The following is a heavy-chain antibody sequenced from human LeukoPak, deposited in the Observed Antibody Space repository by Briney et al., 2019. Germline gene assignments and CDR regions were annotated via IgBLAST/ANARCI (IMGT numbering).Heavy chain of an antibody. V-gene: IGHV3-48*03. J-gene: IGHJ4*02. D-gene: IGHD3-10*01. CDR2: ISSSGSTI. CDR3: ARTTMVRGVMTY. CDR1: GFTFSSYE. Sequence: QPGGSLRLSCAASGFTFSSYEMNWVRQAPGKGLEWVSYISSSGSTIYYADSVKGRFTISRDNAKNSLYLQMNSLRAGDTAVYYCARTTMVRGVMTYWGQGTLVTVSS.